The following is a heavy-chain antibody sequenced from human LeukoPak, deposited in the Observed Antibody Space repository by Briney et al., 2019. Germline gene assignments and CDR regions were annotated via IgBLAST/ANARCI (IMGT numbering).Heavy chain of an antibody. Sequence: GGSLRLSCAASRFTFSSHSMNWVRQAPGKGLEWVSTITTSDGNTYYADSVKGRFTVSRDNSKNTLFLQMNSLRAEDTAVYYCAKDGGLWVSAHWGDSWGRGTLVTVSS. D-gene: IGHD3-16*01. CDR3: AKDGGLWVSAHWGDS. CDR2: ITTSDGNT. CDR1: RFTFSSHS. V-gene: IGHV3-23*01. J-gene: IGHJ5*01.